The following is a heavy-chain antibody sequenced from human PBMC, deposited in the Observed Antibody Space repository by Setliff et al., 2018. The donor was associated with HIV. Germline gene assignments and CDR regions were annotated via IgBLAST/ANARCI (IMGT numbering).Heavy chain of an antibody. D-gene: IGHD2-15*01. CDR1: GFTFSSFA. CDR2: VGGSGGNT. J-gene: IGHJ3*02. V-gene: IGHV3-23*01. CDR3: ARRRPPGGLDM. Sequence: GGSLRLSCVVSGFTFSSFAMSWVRQAPGKGLEWVSVVGGSGGNTYYADSVKGRFTISGDNSRNTFFVQMNSLRPEDTAVYYCARRRPPGGLDMWGQGTVVTVS.